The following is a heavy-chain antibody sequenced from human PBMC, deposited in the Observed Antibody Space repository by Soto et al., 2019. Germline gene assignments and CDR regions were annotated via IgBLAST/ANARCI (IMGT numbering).Heavy chain of an antibody. D-gene: IGHD3-3*01. Sequence: GGSLRLSCAASGFTFSSYAMSWVRQAPGKGLEWVSAISGSGGSTYYAESVKGRFTISRDNSKNTLYLQMNRLRAEDTVVYYCAKAPERIHQPNYDFWSGYSPPDYWGQGTLVTVSS. CDR1: GFTFSSYA. CDR3: AKAPERIHQPNYDFWSGYSPPDY. J-gene: IGHJ4*02. V-gene: IGHV3-23*01. CDR2: ISGSGGST.